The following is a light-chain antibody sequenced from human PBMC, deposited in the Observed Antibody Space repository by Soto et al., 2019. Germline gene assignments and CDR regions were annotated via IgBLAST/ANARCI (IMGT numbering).Light chain of an antibody. CDR2: DAF. J-gene: IGKJ2*01. CDR3: QQRSNWSPPFT. Sequence: NFLTQSPATLSLSPGKRAPLSCRASQSVGIYLAWYQQKPGQAPRLLIYDAFQRATGIPARFSGSGSGTDFTLTISSLEPEDFAVYYCQQRSNWSPPFTFGPGTKVEMK. CDR1: QSVGIY. V-gene: IGKV3-11*01.